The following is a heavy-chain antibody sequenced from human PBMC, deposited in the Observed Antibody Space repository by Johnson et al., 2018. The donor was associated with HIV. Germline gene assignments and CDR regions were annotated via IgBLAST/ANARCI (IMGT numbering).Heavy chain of an antibody. CDR2: IYSGGAT. CDR3: ATSQSGGLDI. D-gene: IGHD2-15*01. CDR1: GFTFSSNY. J-gene: IGHJ3*02. Sequence: VQLVESGGGVVQPGRSLRLSCAASGFTFSSNYMSWVRQAPGKGLEWVSVIYSGGATYYADSVKGRFTISRDNSKKMVNLQMNSLRAEETAVYYCATSQSGGLDIWGQGTKVTVSS. V-gene: IGHV3-66*02.